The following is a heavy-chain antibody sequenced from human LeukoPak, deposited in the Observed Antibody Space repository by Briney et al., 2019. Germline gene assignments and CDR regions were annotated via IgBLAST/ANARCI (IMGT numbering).Heavy chain of an antibody. CDR3: ARGGGVVPAAPFDY. CDR2: ISGSGGST. CDR1: GFTFSSYA. D-gene: IGHD2-2*01. V-gene: IGHV3-23*01. Sequence: PGGSLRLSCAASGFTFSSYAMSWVHQAPGKGLEWVSAISGSGGSTYYADSVKGRFTISRDNSKNTLYLQMNSLRAEDTAVYYCARGGGVVPAAPFDYWGQGTLVTVSS. J-gene: IGHJ4*02.